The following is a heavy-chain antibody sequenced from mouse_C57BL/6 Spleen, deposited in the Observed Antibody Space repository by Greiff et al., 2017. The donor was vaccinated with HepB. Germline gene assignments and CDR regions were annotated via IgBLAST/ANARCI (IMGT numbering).Heavy chain of an antibody. V-gene: IGHV1-69*01. CDR3: VTGDGYDFLY. J-gene: IGHJ2*01. D-gene: IGHD2-2*01. Sequence: VQLQQPGAELVMPGASVKLSCKASGYTFTSYWMHWVKQRPGQGLEWIGEIDPSDSYTNYNQKFKGKSTLTVDKSSSTAYMQLSSLTSEDSAVYYCVTGDGYDFLYWGQGTTLTVSS. CDR2: IDPSDSYT. CDR1: GYTFTSYW.